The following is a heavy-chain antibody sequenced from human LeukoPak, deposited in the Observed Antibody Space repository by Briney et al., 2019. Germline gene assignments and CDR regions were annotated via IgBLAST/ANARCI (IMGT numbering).Heavy chain of an antibody. Sequence: SETLSLTYTVSGGSISSYYWSWIRQPAGKGLEWIGRIYTSGSTNYNPSLKSRVTMSVDTSKNQFSLKLSSVTAADTAVYYCAREESPTPRRSYFQHWGQGTLVTVSS. V-gene: IGHV4-4*07. J-gene: IGHJ1*01. CDR1: GGSISSYY. CDR3: AREESPTPRRSYFQH. CDR2: IYTSGST.